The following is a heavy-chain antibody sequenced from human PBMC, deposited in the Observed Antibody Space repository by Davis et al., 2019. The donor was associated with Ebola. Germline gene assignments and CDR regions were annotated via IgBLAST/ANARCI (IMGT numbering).Heavy chain of an antibody. D-gene: IGHD2-2*01. CDR3: ARGVVVVPAARPYYFYYYMDV. CDR1: GGSIFSSNW. V-gene: IGHV4-4*02. J-gene: IGHJ6*03. CDR2: INHSGST. Sequence: MPSETLSLTCAVSGGSIFSSNWWTWVRQPPGKGLEWTGEINHSGSTNYNPSLKSRVTISVDTSKNQFSLKLSSVTAADTAVYYCARGVVVVPAARPYYFYYYMDVWGKGTTVTVSS.